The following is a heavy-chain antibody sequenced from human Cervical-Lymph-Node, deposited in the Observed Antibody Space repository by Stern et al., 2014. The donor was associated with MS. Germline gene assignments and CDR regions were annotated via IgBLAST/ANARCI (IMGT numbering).Heavy chain of an antibody. Sequence: VQLVESGAALVQPGTPLRLSCAASGFSFSRYAMHWVRQAPRKGLEWVALRWYEGSNPYYADSVTGRFTISRDNFKNALYLQMNSLRAEDTAVYYCASAYSSSHYYFDYWGQGTLVTVSS. V-gene: IGHV3-33*01. D-gene: IGHD6-13*01. CDR2: RWYEGSNP. CDR3: ASAYSSSHYYFDY. J-gene: IGHJ4*02. CDR1: GFSFSRYA.